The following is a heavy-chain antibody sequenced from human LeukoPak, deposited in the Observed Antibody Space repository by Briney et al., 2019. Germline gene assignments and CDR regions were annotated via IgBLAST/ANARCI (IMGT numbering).Heavy chain of an antibody. Sequence: ASVKVSCKASGYAFTTYDINWVRQATGQGPEWMGWMNPNSGNTGYTQNFQGRVTMTRNTSISTAYMELSSLKSEDTAVYYCARGRGSGHKENWFDTWGQGTLVTVSS. CDR2: MNPNSGNT. V-gene: IGHV1-8*01. CDR1: GYAFTTYD. CDR3: ARGRGSGHKENWFDT. D-gene: IGHD6-19*01. J-gene: IGHJ5*02.